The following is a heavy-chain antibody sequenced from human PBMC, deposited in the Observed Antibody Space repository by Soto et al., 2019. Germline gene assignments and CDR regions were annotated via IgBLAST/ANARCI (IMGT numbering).Heavy chain of an antibody. CDR1: GGSISSGGYY. Sequence: QVQLQESGPGLVKPSQTLSLTCTVSGGSISSGGYYWSWIRQHPGKGLEWIGYIYYSGSTYYNPSLKXXFXIXXDTSKNQFSLKLSSVTAADTAVYYCARGPDMTYDYWGQGTLVTVSS. J-gene: IGHJ4*02. CDR2: IYYSGST. D-gene: IGHD2-15*01. CDR3: ARGPDMTYDY. V-gene: IGHV4-31*01.